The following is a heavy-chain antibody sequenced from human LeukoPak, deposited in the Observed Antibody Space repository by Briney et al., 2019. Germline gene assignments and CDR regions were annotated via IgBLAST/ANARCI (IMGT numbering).Heavy chain of an antibody. CDR2: ISYDGSNK. V-gene: IGHV3-30-3*01. CDR1: GFTFSSYA. Sequence: GGSLRLSCAASGFTFSSYAMHWVRQAPGKGLEWVAVISYDGSNKYYADSVKGRFTISRDNSKNTLYLQMNSLRAEDTAVYYCATHSGYYDSSGYPGYWGQGTLVTVSS. D-gene: IGHD3-22*01. J-gene: IGHJ4*02. CDR3: ATHSGYYDSSGYPGY.